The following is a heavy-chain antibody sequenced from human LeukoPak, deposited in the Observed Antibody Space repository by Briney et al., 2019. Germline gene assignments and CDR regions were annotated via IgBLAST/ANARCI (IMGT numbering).Heavy chain of an antibody. V-gene: IGHV4-4*02. D-gene: IGHD3-22*01. J-gene: IGHJ3*02. CDR2: IYHSGST. CDR1: GGSISSSNW. Sequence: SGTLSLTCAVSGGSISSSNWWSWVRQPPGKGLEWIGEIYHSGSTNYNPSLKSRVTISVDKSKNQFSLKLSSVTAADTTVYYCARLEDSYDGAFDIWGQGTMVTVSS. CDR3: ARLEDSYDGAFDI.